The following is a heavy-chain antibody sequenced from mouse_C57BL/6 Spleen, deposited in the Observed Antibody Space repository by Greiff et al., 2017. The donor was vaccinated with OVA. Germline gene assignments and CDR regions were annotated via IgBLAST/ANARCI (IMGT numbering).Heavy chain of an antibody. CDR2: IRNKANNPAS. J-gene: IGHJ4*01. D-gene: IGHD2-5*01. V-gene: IGHV6-6*01. Sequence: EVKLMESGGGLVQPGGSMKLSCAASGFTFSDSWMDWVRQSPEKGLEWVAEIRNKANNPASYYAESVKGRFTISRADCKSSVELRMSRLRAEDTGIDYCTYYSNHWAMDDWGQGTSVTVSS. CDR1: GFTFSDSW. CDR3: TYYSNHWAMDD.